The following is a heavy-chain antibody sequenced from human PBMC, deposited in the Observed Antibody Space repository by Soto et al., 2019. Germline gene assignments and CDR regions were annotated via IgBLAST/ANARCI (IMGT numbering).Heavy chain of an antibody. CDR2: IYPDDSDT. J-gene: IGHJ4*02. V-gene: IGHV5-51*01. CDR3: ASSVLVTSTMNYFDL. CDR1: GYSFSNFW. D-gene: IGHD2-8*02. Sequence: GESLKISCQASGYSFSNFWIAWVRQMPGEGLEWQGIIYPDDSDTRYSPSFLGQVTISADKSIKTTYLQWSSLKASDTAIYFCASSVLVTSTMNYFDLWGQGTLVTVSS.